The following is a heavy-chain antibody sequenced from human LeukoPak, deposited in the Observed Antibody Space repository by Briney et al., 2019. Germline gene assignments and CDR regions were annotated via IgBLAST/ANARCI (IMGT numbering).Heavy chain of an antibody. CDR2: INHSGST. CDR1: GGSFSGYY. D-gene: IGHD1-7*01. J-gene: IGHJ6*03. CDR3: ARGWDYDTSYYYYYMDV. V-gene: IGHV4-34*01. Sequence: KASETLSLTCAVYGGSFSGYYWSRIRQPPGKGLEWIGEINHSGSTNYNPSLKSRVTISVDTSKNQFSLKLSSVTAADTAVYYCARGWDYDTSYYYYYMDVWGKGTTVTVSS.